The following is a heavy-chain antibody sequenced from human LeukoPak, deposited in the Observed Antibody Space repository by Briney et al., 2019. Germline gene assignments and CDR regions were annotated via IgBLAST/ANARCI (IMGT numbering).Heavy chain of an antibody. Sequence: SETLSLTCAVYGGSFSGYYWSWIRQPAGKGLEWIGRIYTSGSTNYNPSLKSRVTMSVDTSKNQFSLKLSSVTAADTAVYYCARDRTTKSRVAAFDIWGQGTMVTVSS. CDR2: IYTSGST. J-gene: IGHJ3*02. CDR1: GGSFSGYY. D-gene: IGHD2-15*01. CDR3: ARDRTTKSRVAAFDI. V-gene: IGHV4-4*07.